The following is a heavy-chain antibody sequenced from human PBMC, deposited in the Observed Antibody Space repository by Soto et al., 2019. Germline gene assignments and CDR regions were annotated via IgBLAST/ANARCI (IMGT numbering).Heavy chain of an antibody. CDR2: ISLYNGNT. J-gene: IGHJ4*02. D-gene: IGHD2-2*01. V-gene: IGHV1-18*04. Sequence: QIQLVQSGPEVKKPGASLKVSCKAYDFSFTSHGISWVRQAPGQGLEWMGWISLYNGNTNYAQQFQGRVTMTTDTSTSTAYMELRSLRSDDTAMYFCAIYHLELFRFDYWGQGTLVTVSS. CDR1: DFSFTSHG. CDR3: AIYHLELFRFDY.